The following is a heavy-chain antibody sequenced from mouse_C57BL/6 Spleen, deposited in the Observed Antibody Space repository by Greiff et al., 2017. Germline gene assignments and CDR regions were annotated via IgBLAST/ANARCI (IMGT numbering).Heavy chain of an antibody. V-gene: IGHV1-50*01. Sequence: VQLQQSGAELVKPGASVKLSCKASGFTFTSYWMHWVNQRPGQGLEWMGEIDPADSYTNYNQKFKGKATLTVDTSSSTAYMQLSSLTSEDSAVYYWARGVGGWYFDDWGTGTTVTVSS. CDR1: GFTFTSYW. CDR3: ARGVGGWYFDD. CDR2: IDPADSYT. D-gene: IGHD1-1*02. J-gene: IGHJ1*03.